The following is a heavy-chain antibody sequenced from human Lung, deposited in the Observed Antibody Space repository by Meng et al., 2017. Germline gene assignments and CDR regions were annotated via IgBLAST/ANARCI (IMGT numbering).Heavy chain of an antibody. CDR2: SLHMGRT. CDR1: GGTISRGNW. CDR3: ARRGLWLDPQNFDY. Sequence: QWQSERAGQGRGKASGTLSLTCAGCGGTISRGNWGRWGRQAPGKGVEWMGESLHMGRTNYKPALQRRVTISVEKAKDQFSPKLCSVTAADTAVYYCARRGLWLDPQNFDYWGQGTLVTVSS. J-gene: IGHJ4*02. V-gene: IGHV4-4*02. D-gene: IGHD6-19*01.